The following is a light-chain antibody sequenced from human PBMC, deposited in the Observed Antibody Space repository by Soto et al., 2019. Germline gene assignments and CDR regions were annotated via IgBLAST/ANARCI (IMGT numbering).Light chain of an antibody. CDR1: QDISRY. V-gene: IGKV1-33*01. J-gene: IGKJ4*01. CDR2: DAS. CDR3: QQYDNLPLT. Sequence: DKRITHSPPCLSTSVGDRVTITCQASQDISRYLNWYQHKPGKAPKLLIYDASNLETRVPSRFSGSGSGTDFTFTISSLQPEDFATYYCQQYDNLPLTFGGGTKVDIK.